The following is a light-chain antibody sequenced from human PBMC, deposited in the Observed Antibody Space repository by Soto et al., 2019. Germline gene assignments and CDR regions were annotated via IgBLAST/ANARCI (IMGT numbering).Light chain of an antibody. J-gene: IGKJ2*01. CDR1: QSISSY. Sequence: DIQMTQSPSSLSASVGDRVTMTCRTSQSISSYLNLYQQKPGKAPKVLIYGASSLQSGVPSRFSGSGSGTDFTLTISSLQPEDFVTYYCQQSYSTPYTFGQGTKLEIK. CDR2: GAS. CDR3: QQSYSTPYT. V-gene: IGKV1-39*01.